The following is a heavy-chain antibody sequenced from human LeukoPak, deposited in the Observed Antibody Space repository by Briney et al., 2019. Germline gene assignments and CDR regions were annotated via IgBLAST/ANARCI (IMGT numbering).Heavy chain of an antibody. CDR1: GFTFSRHW. V-gene: IGHV3-7*03. D-gene: IGHD3-22*01. Sequence: GGSLRLSCAASGFTFSRHWMTWVRQAPGKGLEWVANIKHDGSEKNYVDSVKGRFTISRDNAKNSLCLQMNSLRAEDTAVYYCATPLDYYDRSDSHQGGDWGQGTLVTVSS. J-gene: IGHJ4*02. CDR2: IKHDGSEK. CDR3: ATPLDYYDRSDSHQGGD.